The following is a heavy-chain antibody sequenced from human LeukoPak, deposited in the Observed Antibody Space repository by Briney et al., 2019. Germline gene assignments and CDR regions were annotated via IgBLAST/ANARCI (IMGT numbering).Heavy chain of an antibody. V-gene: IGHV1-24*01. CDR1: GYTLPELS. CDR3: GKVRSVTIFGVATVGWFDP. Sequence: ASVKVSCKVSGYTLPELSMHWVRQAPGKELEWVGGFDPEDGETIYAQQFQGRVNMTQDTSTDTAYMELSNLRSEGNAVYYLGKVRSVTIFGVATVGWFDPWGQAILVTVSS. CDR2: FDPEDGET. J-gene: IGHJ5*02. D-gene: IGHD3-3*01.